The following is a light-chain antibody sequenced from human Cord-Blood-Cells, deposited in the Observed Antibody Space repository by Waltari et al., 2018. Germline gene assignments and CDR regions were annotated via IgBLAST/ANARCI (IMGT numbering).Light chain of an antibody. CDR2: QDS. V-gene: IGLV3-1*01. Sequence: SYELTQPPSVSVSPGHTASITCSGDKLGDKYACWYQQKPGQSPVLVIYQDSKRPSGIPGRFSGSNSGNTATLTISGTQAMDEADYYCQAWDSSTAVFGGGTKLTV. CDR3: QAWDSSTAV. CDR1: KLGDKY. J-gene: IGLJ3*02.